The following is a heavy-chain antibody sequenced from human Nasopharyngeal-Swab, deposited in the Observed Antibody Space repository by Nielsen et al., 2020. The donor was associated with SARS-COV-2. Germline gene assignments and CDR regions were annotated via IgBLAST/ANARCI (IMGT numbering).Heavy chain of an antibody. V-gene: IGHV3-64D*06. CDR3: ARDLWGGPDH. Sequence: GGSLRLSCSASGFTFSSYGMHWVRQAPGKGLEYVSVISSNGGSTYYADSVKGRFTISRDNSKNTLYLQMSSLRAEDTAVYYCARDLWGGPDHWGQGTLVTVSS. J-gene: IGHJ4*02. CDR1: GFTFSSYG. CDR2: ISSNGGST. D-gene: IGHD3-3*01.